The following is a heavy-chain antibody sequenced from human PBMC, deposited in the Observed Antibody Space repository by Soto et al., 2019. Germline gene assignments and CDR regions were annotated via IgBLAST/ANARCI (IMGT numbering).Heavy chain of an antibody. CDR2: IYWDDDK. Sequence: QITLNESGPTVVRPTETLTLTCRFSGFSLTTSGVGVGWIRQSPGKAPEWLALIYWDDDKRYSASLKSRLTITKDTSKNQVVLTVSDLDPTDTVTYYWAHRVLRTVFGLVTATAIYFDFWGQGTPVAVSS. D-gene: IGHD3-3*01. CDR3: AHRVLRTVFGLVTATAIYFDF. CDR1: GFSLTTSGVG. J-gene: IGHJ4*02. V-gene: IGHV2-5*02.